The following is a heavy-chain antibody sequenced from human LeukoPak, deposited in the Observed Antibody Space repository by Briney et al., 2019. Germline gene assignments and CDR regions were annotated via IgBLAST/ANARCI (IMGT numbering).Heavy chain of an antibody. CDR1: GFTFSSYA. J-gene: IGHJ2*01. CDR3: AKFSSVAYGYFDL. CDR2: ISGSGGNT. D-gene: IGHD3-10*01. V-gene: IGHV3-23*01. Sequence: GGSLRLSCAASGFTFSSYAMSWVRQAPGKGLEWVSAISGSGGNTYYADSVKGRFTISRDDSKNTLYLQMNSLRAEDTAVYYCAKFSSVAYGYFDLWGRGTLVTVSS.